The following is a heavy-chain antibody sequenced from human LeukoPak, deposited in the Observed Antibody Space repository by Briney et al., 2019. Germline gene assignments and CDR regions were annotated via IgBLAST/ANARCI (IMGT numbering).Heavy chain of an antibody. Sequence: ASVKVSCKASGYTFTSYDINWVRQATGQGLEWMGWINTNTGNPTYAQGFTGRFVFSLDTSVSTAYLQISSLKAEDTAVYYCARSLIANYYDSSGYPLGYWGQGTLVTVSS. CDR2: INTNTGNP. D-gene: IGHD3-22*01. CDR3: ARSLIANYYDSSGYPLGY. V-gene: IGHV7-4-1*02. CDR1: GYTFTSYD. J-gene: IGHJ4*02.